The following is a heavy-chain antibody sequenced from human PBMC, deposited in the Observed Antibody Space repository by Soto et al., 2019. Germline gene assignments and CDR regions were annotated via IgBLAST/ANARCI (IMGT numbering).Heavy chain of an antibody. Sequence: QVQLVQSGAEVKKPGASVKVSCKASGYTFTSYYMHWVRQAPGQGLEWMGIINPSGGSTGYAQKFQGRVTMTRDTSTSTVYMGLSILRSEDTAVYYCARGRGGWYPSDYWGQGTLVTVSS. CDR2: INPSGGST. CDR1: GYTFTSYY. V-gene: IGHV1-46*01. CDR3: ARGRGGWYPSDY. J-gene: IGHJ4*02. D-gene: IGHD6-19*01.